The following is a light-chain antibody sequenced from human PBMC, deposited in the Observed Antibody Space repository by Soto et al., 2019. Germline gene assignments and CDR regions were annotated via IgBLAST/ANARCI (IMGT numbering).Light chain of an antibody. CDR2: DAS. Sequence: DIQMTQSPSSLSASVGDRVTITFLASQSISSYLNWYQQKSGKAPKLLIYDASDLETGVPSTFSGSGSGTDFTFTINSLQPEDIATYYCQQYDNLPLTFGGGTKVDI. V-gene: IGKV1-33*01. CDR3: QQYDNLPLT. J-gene: IGKJ4*01. CDR1: QSISSY.